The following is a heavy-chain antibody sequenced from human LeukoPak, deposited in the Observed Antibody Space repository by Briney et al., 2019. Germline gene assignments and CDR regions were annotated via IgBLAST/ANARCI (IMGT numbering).Heavy chain of an antibody. D-gene: IGHD4-17*01. CDR2: IYYSGST. V-gene: IGHV4-59*01. J-gene: IGHJ3*02. Sequence: PSETLSLTCTVSGGSISSYYWSWIRQPLGKGLEWIGYIYYSGSTNYNPSLKSRVTISVDTSKNQFSLKLSSVTAADTAVYYCAREPTVTPDAFDIWGQGTMVTVSS. CDR1: GGSISSYY. CDR3: AREPTVTPDAFDI.